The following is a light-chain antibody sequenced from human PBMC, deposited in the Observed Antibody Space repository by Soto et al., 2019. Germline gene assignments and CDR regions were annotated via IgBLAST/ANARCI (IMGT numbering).Light chain of an antibody. V-gene: IGLV2-23*02. J-gene: IGLJ2*01. CDR3: CSYAGGVI. CDR2: EVT. Sequence: QSALTQPASVSGSPGQSSTISCTGTSSDVGCYNLVSWYQQYPGKAPKLMIYEVTKRPSGVSDRFSGSKSGNTASLTISGLQAEDEADYYCCSYAGGVIFGGGTKLTV. CDR1: SSDVGCYNL.